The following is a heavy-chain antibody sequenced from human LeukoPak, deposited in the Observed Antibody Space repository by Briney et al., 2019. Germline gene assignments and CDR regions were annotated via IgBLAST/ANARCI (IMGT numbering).Heavy chain of an antibody. V-gene: IGHV3-23*01. CDR2: ISGSDGST. Sequence: PGGSLRLSCAGSGFIFSSYAMSWVRQAPGKGLERVSAISGSDGSTYYADSVKGRFTISRDNSKNTLFLQMNSLRAEDTAVYYCAKHQYSTGWYLNYWGQGTLVTASS. CDR1: GFIFSSYA. J-gene: IGHJ4*02. CDR3: AKHQYSTGWYLNY. D-gene: IGHD6-19*01.